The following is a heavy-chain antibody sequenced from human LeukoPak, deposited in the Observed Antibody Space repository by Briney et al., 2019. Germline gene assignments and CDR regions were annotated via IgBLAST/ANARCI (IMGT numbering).Heavy chain of an antibody. CDR2: ISGSGGST. CDR3: AKARDYFGAFDI. Sequence: PGGSLRLSCAASGFTFSSYAMSWVRQAPGKGLEWVSAISGSGGSTYYADSVKGRFIISRDNSKNTLYLQMNSLRAEDTAVYYCAKARDYFGAFDIWGQGTMVTVSS. J-gene: IGHJ3*02. CDR1: GFTFSSYA. V-gene: IGHV3-23*01. D-gene: IGHD4/OR15-4a*01.